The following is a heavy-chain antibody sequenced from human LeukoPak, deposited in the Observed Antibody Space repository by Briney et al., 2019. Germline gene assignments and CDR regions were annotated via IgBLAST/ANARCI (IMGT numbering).Heavy chain of an antibody. D-gene: IGHD3-10*01. Sequence: PGGSLSLSCAPSGFVSCDFYMSWIGHARGQGMGWVSYVSTSGITIYYTTSVTGRFTISQDNDKNSLYLQMNSLRAEDTAVYYCARGKTGSYYSRSYYMDVWGKGTTVTISS. CDR3: ARGKTGSYYSRSYYMDV. J-gene: IGHJ6*03. V-gene: IGHV3-11*01. CDR1: GFVSCDFY. CDR2: VSTSGITI.